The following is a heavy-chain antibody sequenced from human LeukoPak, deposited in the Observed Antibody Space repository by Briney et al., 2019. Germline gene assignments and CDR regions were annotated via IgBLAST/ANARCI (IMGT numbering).Heavy chain of an antibody. CDR1: GGSVSSYY. D-gene: IGHD3-3*01. Sequence: SETLSLTCTVSGGSVSSYYCNWIRQPPGKGLEWIGYIYYTGSTNYNPSLKSRVTISVDTSENQFSLRLASVTAADTAVYYCATRGNDFWSGDKTFDIWGQGTVVTVSS. V-gene: IGHV4-59*02. CDR2: IYYTGST. CDR3: ATRGNDFWSGDKTFDI. J-gene: IGHJ3*02.